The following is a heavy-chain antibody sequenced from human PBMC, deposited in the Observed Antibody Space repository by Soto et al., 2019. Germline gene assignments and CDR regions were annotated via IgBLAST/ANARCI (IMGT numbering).Heavy chain of an antibody. J-gene: IGHJ4*02. Sequence: ASVKVSCKASGYTFTSYAMHWVRQAPGQRLEWMGWINAGNGNTKYSQKFQGRVTITRDTSASTAYMELSSLRSEDTAVYYCARGLTSSRVSDYWGQGTLVTVSS. CDR1: GYTFTSYA. CDR3: ARGLTSSRVSDY. V-gene: IGHV1-3*01. CDR2: INAGNGNT.